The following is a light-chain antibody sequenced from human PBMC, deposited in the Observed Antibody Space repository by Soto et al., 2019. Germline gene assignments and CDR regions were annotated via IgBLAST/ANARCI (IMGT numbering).Light chain of an antibody. CDR3: QVWAGSSAQYV. CDR2: DDR. V-gene: IGLV3-21*02. CDR1: NMGSKS. J-gene: IGLJ1*01. Sequence: SYELTQPPSVSVAPGQTARISRGEDNMGSKSVHWYQQKPGQAPVLVVYDDRDRPSRTPERVSRSNNGQTATHTASRDEAVDEADFYCQVWAGSSAQYVFGTGTKVTV.